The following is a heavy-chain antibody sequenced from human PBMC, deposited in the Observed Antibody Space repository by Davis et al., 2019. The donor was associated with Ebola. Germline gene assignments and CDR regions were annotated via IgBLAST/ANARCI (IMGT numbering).Heavy chain of an antibody. Sequence: GESLKISCTASGFTFSRYAMRWVRQAPGKGLEWVSAISGSGGSTYYADSVKGRFTISRDNARDSLYLQVNSLRAEDTAVYYCARIRDGYNYDAFDLWGQGTMVTVSS. V-gene: IGHV3-23*01. CDR1: GFTFSRYA. D-gene: IGHD5-24*01. J-gene: IGHJ3*01. CDR2: ISGSGGST. CDR3: ARIRDGYNYDAFDL.